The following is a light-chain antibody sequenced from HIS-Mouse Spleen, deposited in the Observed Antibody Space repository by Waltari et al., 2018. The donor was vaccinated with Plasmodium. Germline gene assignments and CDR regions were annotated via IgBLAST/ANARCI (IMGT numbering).Light chain of an antibody. Sequence: SYELTQPPSVSVSPGQTARITCSGEALPKKYAYWYQQKSGHAPGLVIYEDSKRPSGIPERFSGSSSGTMATLTISGAQVEDEADYYCYSTDSSGNHRVFGGGTKLTVL. CDR2: EDS. CDR3: YSTDSSGNHRV. V-gene: IGLV3-10*01. J-gene: IGLJ3*02. CDR1: ALPKKY.